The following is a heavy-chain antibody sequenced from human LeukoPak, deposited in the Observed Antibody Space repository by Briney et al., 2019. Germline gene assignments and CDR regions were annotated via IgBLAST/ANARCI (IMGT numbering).Heavy chain of an antibody. J-gene: IGHJ6*02. V-gene: IGHV4-61*02. CDR3: AREDDYGDYPYGMAV. CDR2: IYTSGST. D-gene: IGHD4-17*01. CDR1: GGSVSSGSYY. Sequence: SETLSLTCTVSGGSVSSGSYYWSWIRQPAGKGLEWIGRIYTSGSTNYNPSLKSRVTISVDTSKNQFSLKLSSVTAADTAVYYCAREDDYGDYPYGMAVWGQGTTVTVSS.